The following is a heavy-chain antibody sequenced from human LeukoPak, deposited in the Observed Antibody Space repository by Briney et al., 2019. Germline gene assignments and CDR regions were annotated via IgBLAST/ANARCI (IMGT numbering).Heavy chain of an antibody. CDR2: INPNSGGT. CDR1: GYTFTSYG. CDR3: ARDYDYVWGINNWFDP. V-gene: IGHV1-2*02. D-gene: IGHD3-16*01. Sequence: ASVKVSCKASGYTFTSYGISWVRQTPGQGLEWMGWINPNSGGTNYAKKFQGRDTMTRDTSISTAYMELSRLRSDDTAVYYCARDYDYVWGINNWFDPWGQGTLVTVSS. J-gene: IGHJ5*02.